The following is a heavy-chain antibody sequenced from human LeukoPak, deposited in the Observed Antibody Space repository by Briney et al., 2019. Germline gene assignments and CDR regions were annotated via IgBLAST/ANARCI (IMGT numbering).Heavy chain of an antibody. CDR2: INSHSGAT. CDR1: GYAFTDYY. Sequence: ASVKVSCKTSGYAFTDYYMHWVRQAPGQGLEWLGWINSHSGATKYAPKFQGRVTMTRDTSIKTSYMELNTLRSDDTAVYYCARPPTGHYDYEVFDYWGQGTLVTVSS. CDR3: ARPPTGHYDYEVFDY. J-gene: IGHJ4*02. D-gene: IGHD5-12*01. V-gene: IGHV1-2*02.